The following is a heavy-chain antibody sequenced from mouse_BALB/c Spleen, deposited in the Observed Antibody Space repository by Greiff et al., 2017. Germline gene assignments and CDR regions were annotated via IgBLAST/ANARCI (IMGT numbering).Heavy chain of an antibody. D-gene: IGHD2-14*01. Sequence: VQLQQSGAELVRPGVSVKISCKGSGYTFTDYAMHWVKQSHAKSLEWIGVISTYYGDASYNQNFKGKATMTVYKSSSTADMELARLTSDDSDISYCARTGRGVRRDIDYWGQGTTLTVSS. CDR1: GYTFTDYA. CDR2: ISTYYGDA. CDR3: ARTGRGVRRDIDY. V-gene: IGHV1S137*01. J-gene: IGHJ2*01.